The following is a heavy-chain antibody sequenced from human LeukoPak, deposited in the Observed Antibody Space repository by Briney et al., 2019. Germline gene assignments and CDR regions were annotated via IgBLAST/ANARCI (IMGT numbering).Heavy chain of an antibody. CDR2: IYSGGST. CDR3: AKLGGPRYYYYGMDV. V-gene: IGHV3-53*01. CDR1: GFTVSSNY. Sequence: PGGSLRLSCAASGFTVSSNYMSWVRQAPGKGLEWVSVIYSGGSTYYADSVKGRFTISRDNSKNTLYLQMNSLRAEDTAVYYCAKLGGPRYYYYGMDVWGQGTTVTVSS. D-gene: IGHD7-27*01. J-gene: IGHJ6*02.